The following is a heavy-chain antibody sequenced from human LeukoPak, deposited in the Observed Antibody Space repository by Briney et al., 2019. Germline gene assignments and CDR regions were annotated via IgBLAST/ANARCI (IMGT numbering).Heavy chain of an antibody. V-gene: IGHV4-59*01. CDR2: IYYSGST. CDR3: ARASSGWYEGVLDY. D-gene: IGHD6-19*01. Sequence: PSETLSLTCTVSGGSISSYYWSWIRQPPGEGLEWIGYIYYSGSTNYNPSLQSRVTISVDTSKNQFSLKLSSVTAADTAVYYCARASSGWYEGVLDYWGQGTLVTVSS. CDR1: GGSISSYY. J-gene: IGHJ4*02.